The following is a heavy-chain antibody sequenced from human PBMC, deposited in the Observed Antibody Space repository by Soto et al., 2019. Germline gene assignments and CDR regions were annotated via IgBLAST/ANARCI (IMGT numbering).Heavy chain of an antibody. CDR2: INPSGGST. Sequence: GASVKVSCTASGYTFTSYYMHWVRQAPGQGLEWMGIINPSGGSTSYAQKFQGRVTMTRDTSTSTVYMELSSLRSEDTAVYYCAREPYSGSYQRDFDYWGQGTLVTVSS. J-gene: IGHJ4*02. V-gene: IGHV1-46*01. CDR1: GYTFTSYY. CDR3: AREPYSGSYQRDFDY. D-gene: IGHD1-26*01.